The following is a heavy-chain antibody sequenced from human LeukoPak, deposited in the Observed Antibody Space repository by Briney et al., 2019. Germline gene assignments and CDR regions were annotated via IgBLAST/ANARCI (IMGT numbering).Heavy chain of an antibody. Sequence: PGGSLRLSCAASGLTFKNYGMHWVRQAPGKGLEWVAVIWYDGSNKYYADSVKGRFTISRDNSKNTLYLQMNSLRAEDTAVYYCAREDGESGKYFPRFDPWGQGTLVTVSS. V-gene: IGHV3-33*01. CDR2: IWYDGSNK. J-gene: IGHJ5*02. CDR1: GLTFKNYG. D-gene: IGHD1-26*01. CDR3: AREDGESGKYFPRFDP.